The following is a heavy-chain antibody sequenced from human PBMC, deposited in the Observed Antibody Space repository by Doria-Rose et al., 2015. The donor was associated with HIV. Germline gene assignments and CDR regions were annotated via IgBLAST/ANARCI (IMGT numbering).Heavy chain of an antibody. J-gene: IGHJ4*02. V-gene: IGHV4-34*01. Sequence: AQLQQWGAGLLKPSETLSLTCAVYGGSFNAYYWTWIRQPPGKGLEWIGEINHLEDTSYNPSLNSRVTISIDTSKNQLSLNLTSVTAADTAVYYCARSGGRITDYWGQGTLVIVSS. CDR1: GGSFNAYY. CDR3: ARSGGRITDY. CDR2: INHLEDT.